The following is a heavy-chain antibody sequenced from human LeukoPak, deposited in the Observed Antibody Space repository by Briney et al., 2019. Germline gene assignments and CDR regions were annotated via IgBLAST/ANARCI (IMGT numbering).Heavy chain of an antibody. V-gene: IGHV4-59*01. J-gene: IGHJ5*02. CDR2: ICYSGST. CDR1: GGTISSYY. D-gene: IGHD3-3*02. Sequence: SETLSLTCTVSGGTISSYYWSWIRQPPGKGLEWIGYICYSGSTNYNPSLKSRVTISVDTSKNQFSLKLSSVTAVDTAVYYCARDSPLAERDWFDPWGQGTLVTVSS. CDR3: ARDSPLAERDWFDP.